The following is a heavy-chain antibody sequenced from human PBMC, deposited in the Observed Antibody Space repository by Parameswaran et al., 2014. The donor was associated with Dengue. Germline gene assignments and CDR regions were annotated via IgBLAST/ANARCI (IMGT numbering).Heavy chain of an antibody. V-gene: IGHV3-30-3*01. CDR3: ARSDSSGYYLDY. J-gene: IGHJ4*02. Sequence: WIRQPPGKGLEWVAVISYDGSNKYYADSVKGRFTISRDNSKNTLYLQMNSLRAEDTAVYYCARSDSSGYYLDYWGQGTLVTVSS. D-gene: IGHD3-22*01. CDR2: ISYDGSNK.